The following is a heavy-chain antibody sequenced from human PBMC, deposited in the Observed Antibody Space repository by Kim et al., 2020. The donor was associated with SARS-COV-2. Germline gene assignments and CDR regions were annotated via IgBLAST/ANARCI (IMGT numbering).Heavy chain of an antibody. Sequence: SETLSLTCTVSGGSISSYYWSWIRQPPGKGLEWIGYIYYSGSTNYNPSLKSRVTISVDTSKNQFSLKLSSVTAADTAVYYCARERGSGYVDYWGQGTLVTVSS. CDR2: IYYSGST. D-gene: IGHD2-15*01. V-gene: IGHV4-59*13. CDR3: ARERGSGYVDY. J-gene: IGHJ4*02. CDR1: GGSISSYY.